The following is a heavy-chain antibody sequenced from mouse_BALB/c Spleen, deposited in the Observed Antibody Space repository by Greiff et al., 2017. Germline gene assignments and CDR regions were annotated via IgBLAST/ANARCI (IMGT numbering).Heavy chain of an antibody. Sequence: EVQLVESGGGFVQLGGSLKLSCAASGFTFSSYYMSWVRQTPAKRLALVAAINSNGGSTYYPDTVKGRFTISRDNAKNTLYLQMSSLKSEDTALYYCARRAYEYYGDYGGQGTTSTGAS. V-gene: IGHV5-6-2*01. J-gene: IGHJ2*01. D-gene: IGHD1-1*01. CDR3: ARRAYEYYGDY. CDR2: INSNGGST. CDR1: GFTFSSYY.